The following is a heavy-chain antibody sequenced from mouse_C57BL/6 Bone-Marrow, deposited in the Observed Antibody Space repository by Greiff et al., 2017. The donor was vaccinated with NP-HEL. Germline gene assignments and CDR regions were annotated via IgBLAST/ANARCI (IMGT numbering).Heavy chain of an antibody. Sequence: EVKLVESGGGLVQSGRSLRLSCATSGFTFSDFYMEWVRQAPGKGLEWIAASRNKANDYTTEYSASVKGRFIVSRDTSQSILYLQMNALRAEDTAIYYCARDASPYYGSSYPFAYWGQGTLVTVSA. CDR2: SRNKANDYTT. CDR3: ARDASPYYGSSYPFAY. D-gene: IGHD1-1*01. V-gene: IGHV7-1*01. J-gene: IGHJ3*01. CDR1: GFTFSDFY.